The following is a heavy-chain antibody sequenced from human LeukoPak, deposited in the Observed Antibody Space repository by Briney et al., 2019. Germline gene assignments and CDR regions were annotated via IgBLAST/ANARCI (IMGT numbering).Heavy chain of an antibody. CDR1: GGSISSSSYY. CDR2: INHSGST. CDR3: ARVSGGKIMFVRKIPTFDP. V-gene: IGHV4-39*07. D-gene: IGHD3-16*01. J-gene: IGHJ5*02. Sequence: SETLSLTCTVSGGSISSSSYYWGWIRQPPGKGLEWIGEINHSGSTNYNPSLKSRVTISVDTSKNQFSLKLSSVTAADTAVYYCARVSGGKIMFVRKIPTFDPWGQGTLVTVSS.